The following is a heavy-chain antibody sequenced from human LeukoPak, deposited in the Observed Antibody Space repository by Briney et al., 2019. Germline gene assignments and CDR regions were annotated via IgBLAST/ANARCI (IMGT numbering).Heavy chain of an antibody. CDR1: GFTFSTYG. V-gene: IGHV3-30*18. CDR2: ISYDGNDE. D-gene: IGHD3-22*01. Sequence: PGGSLRLSCAASGFTFSTYGMHWVRQAPGKGLEWVAVISYDGNDEYYAESVKGRFTISRDNSKNTLYLQMNSLRAEDTAVYYCAKDLGYYYDSSGYYNYWGQGTLVTVSS. CDR3: AKDLGYYYDSSGYYNY. J-gene: IGHJ4*02.